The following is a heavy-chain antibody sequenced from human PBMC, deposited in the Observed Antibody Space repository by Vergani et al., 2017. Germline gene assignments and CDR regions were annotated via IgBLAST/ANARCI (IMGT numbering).Heavy chain of an antibody. J-gene: IGHJ4*02. D-gene: IGHD6-13*01. V-gene: IGHV4-59*01. CDR3: AKEAAAVEH. CDR1: GGSISSFA. CDR2: IYYSGST. Sequence: QVQLQESGPGLVKPSETLSLICTVSGGSISSFAWSWIRQPPGKGLGWIGSIYYSGSTNYNPSLKTRVTISLDTSKIKFSLRVNSVTAADTAGYYCAKEAAAVEHWGEGILVTVSS.